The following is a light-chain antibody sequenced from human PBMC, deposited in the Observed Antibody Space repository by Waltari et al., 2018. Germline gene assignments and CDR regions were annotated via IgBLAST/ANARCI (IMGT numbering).Light chain of an antibody. J-gene: IGKJ4*01. CDR1: QSISGY. V-gene: IGKV1-39*01. CDR2: GAS. CDR3: QQSYTTPPT. Sequence: DIQMTQSPSSLSASVGDRVTITCRASQSISGYLNWYQQKPGEAPQLLIYGASSLQRGVPSRFSGSGLGTDFTLTISSLQPEDFATYYCQQSYTTPPTFGGGTKVEIK.